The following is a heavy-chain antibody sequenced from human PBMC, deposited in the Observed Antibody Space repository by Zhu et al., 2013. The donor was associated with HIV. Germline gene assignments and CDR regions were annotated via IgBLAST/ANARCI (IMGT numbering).Heavy chain of an antibody. Sequence: QVQLQESGPGLVKPSETLSLTCTVSGYSISSGYYWGWIRQPPGKGLEWIGSIYHSGSTYYNPSLKSRVTISVDTSKNQFSLKLSSVTAADTAVYYCARVILRYHPNNWFDPWGQGTLVTVSS. D-gene: IGHD2-15*01. J-gene: IGHJ5*02. CDR3: ARVILRYHPNNWFDP. V-gene: IGHV4-38-2*02. CDR1: GYSISSGYY. CDR2: IYHSGST.